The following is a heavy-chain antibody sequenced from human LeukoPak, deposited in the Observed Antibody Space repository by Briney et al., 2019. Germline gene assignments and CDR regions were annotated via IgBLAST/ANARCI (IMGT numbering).Heavy chain of an antibody. V-gene: IGHV3-23*01. Sequence: GGSLRLSCAASGFTFSTYAMSWVRQAPGKGLEWVSTISANGGTTYYADSVKGRFTISRDNSKNTLYLQIDSLRVEDTAIYYCAKPPPDSSSWLFDYWGQGTLVTVSS. CDR3: AKPPPDSSSWLFDY. CDR1: GFTFSTYA. D-gene: IGHD6-13*01. J-gene: IGHJ4*02. CDR2: ISANGGTT.